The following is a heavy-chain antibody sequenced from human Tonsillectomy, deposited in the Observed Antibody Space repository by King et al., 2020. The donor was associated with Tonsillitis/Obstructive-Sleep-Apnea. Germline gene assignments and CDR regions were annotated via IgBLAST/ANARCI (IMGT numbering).Heavy chain of an antibody. J-gene: IGHJ4*02. CDR3: ASDSWGSGYERTFT. V-gene: IGHV7-4-1*02. CDR2: INTNTGNP. Sequence: QLVQSGSELKKPGASVKVSCKASGYTFTSYAMNWVRQAPGQGLEWMGWINTNTGNPTYAQGFTGRFVFPLDTSVSTAYLQISSLKAEDTAVYYCASDSWGSGYERTFTWGQGTLVTVSS. D-gene: IGHD5-12*01. CDR1: GYTFTSYA.